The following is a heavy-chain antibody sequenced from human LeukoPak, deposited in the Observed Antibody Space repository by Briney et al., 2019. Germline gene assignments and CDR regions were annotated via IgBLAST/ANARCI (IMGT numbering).Heavy chain of an antibody. Sequence: SETLPLTCTVSGGSISSSSYYWGWIRQPPGKGLEWIGSIYYSGSTYYNPSLKSRVTISVDTSKNQFSLKLSSVTAADTAVYYCARLYYDILTGYYSVFDYWGQGTLVTVSS. CDR3: ARLYYDILTGYYSVFDY. CDR1: GGSISSSSYY. V-gene: IGHV4-39*01. J-gene: IGHJ4*02. D-gene: IGHD3-9*01. CDR2: IYYSGST.